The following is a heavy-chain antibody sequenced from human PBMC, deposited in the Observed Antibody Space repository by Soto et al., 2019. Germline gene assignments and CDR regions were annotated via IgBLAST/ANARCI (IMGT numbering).Heavy chain of an antibody. D-gene: IGHD3-22*01. V-gene: IGHV5-51*01. CDR3: ARHFYYYDSSGYYPPRPLFDY. Sequence: GESLQISCTGSGYSFTRYWIGWVRQMPGKGLEWMGIIYPGDSDTRYSPSFQGQVTISADKSISTAYLQWSSLKASDTAMYYCARHFYYYDSSGYYPPRPLFDYWGQGTLVTVSS. CDR2: IYPGDSDT. CDR1: GYSFTRYW. J-gene: IGHJ4*02.